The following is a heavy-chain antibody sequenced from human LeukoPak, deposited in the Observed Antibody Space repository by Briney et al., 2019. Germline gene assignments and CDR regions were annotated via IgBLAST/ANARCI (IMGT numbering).Heavy chain of an antibody. CDR1: GFTFSSYW. Sequence: GGSLRLSCAASGFTFSSYWMSWVRQAPGKGLEWVANIKQDGSEEYYVDSVKGRFTISRDNAKNSLYLQMNSLRAKDTAVYYCARVRYYDFWSGYYDYWGQGTLVTVSS. CDR3: ARVRYYDFWSGYYDY. D-gene: IGHD3-3*01. J-gene: IGHJ4*02. CDR2: IKQDGSEE. V-gene: IGHV3-7*01.